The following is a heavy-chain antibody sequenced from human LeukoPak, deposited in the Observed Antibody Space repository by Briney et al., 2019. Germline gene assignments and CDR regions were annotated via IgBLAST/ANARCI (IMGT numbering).Heavy chain of an antibody. J-gene: IGHJ4*02. Sequence: PETLSLTCTVSGGSISSSSYYWGWIRQPPGKGLEWIGSIYYSGSTYYNPSLKSRVTISVDTSKNQFSLKLSSVTAADTAVYYCARLANSGSGWYKDYWGQGTLVTVSS. D-gene: IGHD6-19*01. CDR1: GGSISSSSYY. V-gene: IGHV4-39*01. CDR3: ARLANSGSGWYKDY. CDR2: IYYSGST.